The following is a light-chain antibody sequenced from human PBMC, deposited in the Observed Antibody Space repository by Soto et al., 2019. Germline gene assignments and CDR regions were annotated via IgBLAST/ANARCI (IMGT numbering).Light chain of an antibody. CDR1: QSISSY. J-gene: IGKJ2*01. CDR3: QQSYRTPHT. CDR2: PAS. V-gene: IGKV1-39*01. Sequence: DIQMTQSPSSLSASVGDRVTITCRASQSISSYLNWYQQKPGKAPKLLIYPASSLQSGVPSRFSGSGSGTDFTLTISSLQPEDFATYYCQQSYRTPHTFGQGTKLEIK.